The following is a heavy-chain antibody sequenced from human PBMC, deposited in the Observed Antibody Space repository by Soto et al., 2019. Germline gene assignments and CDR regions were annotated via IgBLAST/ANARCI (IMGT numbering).Heavy chain of an antibody. Sequence: EVQLLESGGGLVQPGGSLRLSCAASGFTFSSYAMSWVRQAPGKGLEWVSAISGSGGSTYYADSVKGRFTISRDNSKNTLYRQMNSLRAEDTAVYYCAKDKGIVVVPAARRRYYYYMDVWGKGTTVTVSS. V-gene: IGHV3-23*01. CDR1: GFTFSSYA. J-gene: IGHJ6*03. CDR3: AKDKGIVVVPAARRRYYYYMDV. D-gene: IGHD2-2*01. CDR2: ISGSGGST.